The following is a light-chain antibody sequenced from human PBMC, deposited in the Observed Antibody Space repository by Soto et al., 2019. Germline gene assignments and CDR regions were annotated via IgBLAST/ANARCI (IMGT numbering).Light chain of an antibody. CDR3: CSYAGSYTHYV. CDR1: SSDVGGYNY. V-gene: IGLV2-11*01. J-gene: IGLJ1*01. CDR2: DVS. Sequence: QSALTQPRSVSGSPGQSATISCTGTSSDVGGYNYVSWYQQHPGKAPKLMIYDVSKRPSGVPDRFSGSKSGNTASLTISGLQADDEADYYCCSYAGSYTHYVFGTGTKVTVL.